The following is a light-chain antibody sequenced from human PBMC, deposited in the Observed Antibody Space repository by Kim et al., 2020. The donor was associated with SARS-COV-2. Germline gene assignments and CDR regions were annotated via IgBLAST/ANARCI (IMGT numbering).Light chain of an antibody. CDR2: GKN. J-gene: IGLJ2*01. CDR1: SLRTYY. CDR3: SSRDSSGNHVV. V-gene: IGLV3-19*01. Sequence: SSELTQDPAVSVALGQTVGITCQGDSLRTYYASWYQQRPGQDPVLVIYGKNKRPSGIPDRFSGFRSGNTTSLTITGAQAEDEGDYYCSSRDSSGNHVVFG.